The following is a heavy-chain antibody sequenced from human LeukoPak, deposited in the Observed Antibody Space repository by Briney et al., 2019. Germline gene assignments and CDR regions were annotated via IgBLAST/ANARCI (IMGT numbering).Heavy chain of an antibody. Sequence: GGSLRLSCAASGFTFSSYGMHWVRQAPGKGLEWVAVISYDGSNKYYADSVKGRFTISRDNSENTLYLQMNSLRAEDTAVYYCAKAHGSGIRPLPYYFDYWGQGTLVTVSS. CDR3: AKAHGSGIRPLPYYFDY. D-gene: IGHD3-10*01. CDR2: ISYDGSNK. J-gene: IGHJ4*02. CDR1: GFTFSSYG. V-gene: IGHV3-30*18.